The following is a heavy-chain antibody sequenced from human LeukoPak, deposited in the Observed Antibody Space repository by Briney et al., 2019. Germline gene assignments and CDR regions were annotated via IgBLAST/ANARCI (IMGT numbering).Heavy chain of an antibody. D-gene: IGHD3-22*01. CDR3: AREEYYYDSSGYYYRP. CDR1: GGSFSGYY. Sequence: SETLSLTCAVYGGSFSGYYWSWIRQPAGKGLEWIGRIYTSGSTNYNPSLKSRVTMSVDTSKNQFSLKLSSVTAADTAVYYCAREEYYYDSSGYYYRPWGQGTLVTVSS. V-gene: IGHV4-59*10. J-gene: IGHJ5*02. CDR2: IYTSGST.